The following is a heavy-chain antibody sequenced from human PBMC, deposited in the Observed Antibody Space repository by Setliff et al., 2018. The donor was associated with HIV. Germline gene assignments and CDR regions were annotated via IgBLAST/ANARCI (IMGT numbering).Heavy chain of an antibody. Sequence: PSETLSLTCTVSGGSISSSSYYWGWIRQHPGKGLEWIGYIYYSGSATYNPSLKSQASISVDTSRNEFSRKLSSVTAADTAVYFCARGGAFCGRDSCYYLDYWGQGNPVTVSS. CDR2: IYYSGSA. V-gene: IGHV4-31*01. CDR1: GGSISSSSYY. D-gene: IGHD2-21*02. CDR3: ARGGAFCGRDSCYYLDY. J-gene: IGHJ4*02.